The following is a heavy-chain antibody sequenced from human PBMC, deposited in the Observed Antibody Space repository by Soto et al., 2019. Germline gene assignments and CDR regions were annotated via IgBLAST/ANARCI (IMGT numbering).Heavy chain of an antibody. CDR2: ISSSGCHT. V-gene: IGHV3-23*01. CDR1: GFSFFSYA. Sequence: GGPLRLSCTGSGFSFFSYAMSLVRLAPGKGLEWVSTISSSGCHTYYADSVKGRCVVSRDNDKKTLYLHMSSLTGEDTAVYFCAKIEMGWVANWGQGT. CDR3: AKIEMGWVAN. D-gene: IGHD6-19*01. J-gene: IGHJ4*02.